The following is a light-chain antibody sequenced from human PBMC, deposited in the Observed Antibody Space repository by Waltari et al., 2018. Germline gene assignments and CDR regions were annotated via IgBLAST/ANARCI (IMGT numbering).Light chain of an antibody. Sequence: QSALTQPASVSGSPGQSITISCTGTSSDIGVYNHVTWYPQHPGKAPKLLLYDVASRPAGGSYRFAGSKSGNTASLTISGIQAEAEADYSCNADAVSSAVVFGGGTRLTVL. J-gene: IGLJ2*01. CDR3: NADAVSSAVV. CDR1: SSDIGVYNH. V-gene: IGLV2-14*03. CDR2: DVA.